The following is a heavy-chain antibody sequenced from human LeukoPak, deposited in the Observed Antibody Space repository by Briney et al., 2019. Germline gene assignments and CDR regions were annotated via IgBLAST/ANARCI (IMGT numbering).Heavy chain of an antibody. J-gene: IGHJ4*02. V-gene: IGHV4-61*01. D-gene: IGHD2-15*01. CDR2: VYYTGNS. CDR3: ARDTGYCSGGSCYHNYFDY. Sequence: SETLSLTCTVSGGSVSSGSYYWSWLRQPPGKGLEWIGYVYYTGNSNCNPSLESRITISIDTSKNQFSLKLSSVTAADTAMYYCARDTGYCSGGSCYHNYFDYWGQGTLVTVSS. CDR1: GGSVSSGSYY.